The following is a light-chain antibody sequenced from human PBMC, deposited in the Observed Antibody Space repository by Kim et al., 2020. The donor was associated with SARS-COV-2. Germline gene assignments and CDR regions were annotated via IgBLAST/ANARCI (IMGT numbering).Light chain of an antibody. CDR2: GKN. CDR3: NSRDSSGNPPVV. Sequence: SSELTQDPAVSVALGQTVRITCQGDSLRSYYASWYQQKPGQAPVLVIYGKNNRPSGIPDRFSGSSSGNKASLTITGAQAEDEADYYCNSRDSSGNPPVVF. CDR1: SLRSYY. J-gene: IGLJ2*01. V-gene: IGLV3-19*01.